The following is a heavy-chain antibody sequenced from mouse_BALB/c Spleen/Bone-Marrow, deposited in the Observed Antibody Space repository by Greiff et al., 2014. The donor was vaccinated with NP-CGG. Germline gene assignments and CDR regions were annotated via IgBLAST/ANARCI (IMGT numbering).Heavy chain of an antibody. Sequence: QVQLQQSESVLVRPGTSVNLSCKASGFTFTSSWMHWAKQRPGQGLEWIGDIHPNSGNTYYNEKFKGKATLTVDSSSSTAYVDLSSLTSEDSAVYFCARSYRFWYFDVWGAGTTVTVSS. CDR2: IHPNSGNT. V-gene: IGHV1S130*01. CDR1: GFTFTSSW. D-gene: IGHD2-14*01. J-gene: IGHJ1*01. CDR3: ARSYRFWYFDV.